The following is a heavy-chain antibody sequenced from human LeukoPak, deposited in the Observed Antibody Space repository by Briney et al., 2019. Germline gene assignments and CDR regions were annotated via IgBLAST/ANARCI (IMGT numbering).Heavy chain of an antibody. Sequence: GGSLRLSCAASGFTFDDYAMHWVRQAPGKGLEWVSGISWNSGSIGYAVSVKGRFTISRDNAKNSLYLQMNSLRAEDTALYYCAKDLRAGMAAFDIWGQGTMVTVSS. CDR1: GFTFDDYA. CDR3: AKDLRAGMAAFDI. J-gene: IGHJ3*02. CDR2: ISWNSGSI. V-gene: IGHV3-9*01. D-gene: IGHD5-24*01.